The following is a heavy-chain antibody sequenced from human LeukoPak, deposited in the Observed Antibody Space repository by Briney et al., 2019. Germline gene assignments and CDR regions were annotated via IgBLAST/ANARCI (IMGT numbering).Heavy chain of an antibody. D-gene: IGHD2-15*01. CDR1: GYTFTGYY. V-gene: IGHV1-2*02. CDR3: ARDWRMMYCSGGSCYGLDY. CDR2: INPSSGGT. J-gene: IGHJ4*02. Sequence: GASVKVSCKASGYTFTGYYMHWVRQAPGQGLEWMGWINPSSGGTNYAQKFQGRVTMTRDTSISTAYMELSRLRSDDTAVYYCARDWRMMYCSGGSCYGLDYWGQGTLVTVSS.